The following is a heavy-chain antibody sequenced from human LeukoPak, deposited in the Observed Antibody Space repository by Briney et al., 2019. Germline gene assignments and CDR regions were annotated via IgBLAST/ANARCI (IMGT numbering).Heavy chain of an antibody. Sequence: GVSLRLSCTASGFTLGDYAMSWVRQAPVKGLEWVSAISGSGGSTYYADSVKGRFTISRDNSKNTLYLQMNSLRAEDTAVYYCAKDCRDLSSWYLYPAFDIWGQGTMVTVSS. J-gene: IGHJ3*02. CDR2: ISGSGGST. CDR1: GFTLGDYA. D-gene: IGHD6-13*01. CDR3: AKDCRDLSSWYLYPAFDI. V-gene: IGHV3-23*01.